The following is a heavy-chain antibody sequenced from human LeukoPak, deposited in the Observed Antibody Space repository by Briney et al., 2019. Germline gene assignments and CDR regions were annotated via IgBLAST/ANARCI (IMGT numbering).Heavy chain of an antibody. CDR3: ARDYYGSVDY. CDR1: DGSISSYY. Sequence: SETLSLTCTVSDGSISSYYWSWIRQPPGKGLEWIGYIYYSGSTNYNPSLKSRVTISVDTSKNQFSLKLSSVTAADTAVYYCARDYYGSVDYWGQGTLVTVSS. D-gene: IGHD1-26*01. J-gene: IGHJ4*02. CDR2: IYYSGST. V-gene: IGHV4-59*01.